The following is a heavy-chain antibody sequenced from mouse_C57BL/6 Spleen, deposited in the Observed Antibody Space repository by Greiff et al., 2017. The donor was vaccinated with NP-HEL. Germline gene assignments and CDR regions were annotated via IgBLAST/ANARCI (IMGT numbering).Heavy chain of an antibody. CDR3: TRDRGGTGYFDY. CDR1: GFTFSSYA. CDR2: ISSGGDYI. J-gene: IGHJ2*01. Sequence: EVMLVESGEGLVKPGGSLKLSCAASGFTFSSYAMSWVRQTPEKRLEWVAYISSGGDYIYYADTVKGRFTISRDNARNTLYLQMSSLKSEDTAMYYCTRDRGGTGYFDYWGQGTTLTVSS. D-gene: IGHD4-1*01. V-gene: IGHV5-9-1*02.